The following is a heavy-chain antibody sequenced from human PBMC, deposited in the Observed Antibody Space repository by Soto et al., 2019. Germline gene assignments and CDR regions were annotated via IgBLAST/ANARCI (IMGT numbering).Heavy chain of an antibody. CDR1: GFTFTSFA. CDR3: AKGGAYCGGDCTRAY. Sequence: GGSLRLSCAASGFTFTSFAMAWVRQAPGKGLEWVSGISATGGSTHYADSVKGRFTISRDNSRNTVYLQMNSLRAEDTAVYYCAKGGAYCGGDCTRAYWGQGTPVTVSS. V-gene: IGHV3-23*01. CDR2: ISATGGST. D-gene: IGHD2-21*02. J-gene: IGHJ4*02.